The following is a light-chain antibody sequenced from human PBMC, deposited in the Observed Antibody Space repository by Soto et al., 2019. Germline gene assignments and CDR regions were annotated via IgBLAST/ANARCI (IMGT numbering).Light chain of an antibody. V-gene: IGLV2-8*01. CDR3: ASYADSNNSV. CDR2: DVS. J-gene: IGLJ1*01. Sequence: QSVLAQPPSASGSPGQSVTISCPGTSSDVGGYNHVSWYQQNPGKAPKLMIYDVSKRPSGVPDRFSGSKSGNTASLTISGLQAEDEADYYCASYADSNNSVFGTGTKVTVL. CDR1: SSDVGGYNH.